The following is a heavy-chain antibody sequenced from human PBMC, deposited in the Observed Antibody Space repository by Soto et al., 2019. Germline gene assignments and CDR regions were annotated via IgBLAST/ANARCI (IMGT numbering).Heavy chain of an antibody. CDR1: GFTFSSYA. CDR3: AKGVPAAMRIYMDV. D-gene: IGHD2-2*01. J-gene: IGHJ6*02. Sequence: GGSLRLSCAASGFTFSSYAMSWVRQAPGKGLEWVSAISGSGGSTYYADSVMGRFTISRDNSKNTLYLEMNSLRAEDTVVYYCAKGVPAAMRIYMDVWGQGTTVTVSS. CDR2: ISGSGGST. V-gene: IGHV3-23*01.